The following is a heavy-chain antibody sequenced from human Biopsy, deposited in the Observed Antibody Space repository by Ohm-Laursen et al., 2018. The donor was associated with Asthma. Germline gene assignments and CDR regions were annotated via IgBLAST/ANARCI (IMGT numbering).Heavy chain of an antibody. CDR2: IYWIDDK. V-gene: IGHV2-5*01. CDR3: AYRYRWDYFDL. Sequence: TQTLTLTCTIPGFSLKLCAAGVGWIRQPPGKAPECLAVIYWIDDKYYSPSLRNRLTVSKDTSRNRVVLAMTNMEPRDTATYFCAYRYRWDYFDLWGQGTLVTVSS. D-gene: IGHD4-23*01. J-gene: IGHJ4*02. CDR1: GFSLKLCAAG.